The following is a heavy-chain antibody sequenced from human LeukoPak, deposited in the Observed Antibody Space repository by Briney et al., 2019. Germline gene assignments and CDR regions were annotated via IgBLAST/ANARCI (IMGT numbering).Heavy chain of an antibody. CDR2: VSPSGGTT. CDR3: ARSPGYCSGGSCYGHNWFDP. J-gene: IGHJ5*02. Sequence: ASVTVSCKASGYTFTSYYMHWVRQAPGQGLEWMGIVSPSGGTTSYAQKFQGRVTMTSDTSTSTVYMELSSLRSEDTAVYYCARSPGYCSGGSCYGHNWFDPWGQGTLVTVSS. V-gene: IGHV1-46*01. CDR1: GYTFTSYY. D-gene: IGHD2-15*01.